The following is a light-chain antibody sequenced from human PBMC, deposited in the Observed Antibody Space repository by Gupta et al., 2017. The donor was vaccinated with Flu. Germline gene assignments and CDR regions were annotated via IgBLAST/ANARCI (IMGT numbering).Light chain of an antibody. CDR2: SKD. Sequence: SSELTQDPVVSVALGQTVRITCQGDSLRSNYPSWYQQKPGQAPILVMYSKDSRPSGIPDRFSGSSSGDTASLTITATQAEDEADYYCNSRSGDLWVFGGGTKLTVL. J-gene: IGLJ3*02. V-gene: IGLV3-19*01. CDR3: NSRSGDLWV. CDR1: SLRSNY.